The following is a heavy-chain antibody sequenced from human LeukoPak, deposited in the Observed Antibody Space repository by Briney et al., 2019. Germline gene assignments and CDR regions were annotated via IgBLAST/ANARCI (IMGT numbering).Heavy chain of an antibody. D-gene: IGHD6-13*01. J-gene: IGHJ4*02. Sequence: SETLSLTCTVSGGSISSYYWSWIRQPPGQGLEWIGYIYYSGSTNYHPSLKSRVTISVDTSKNQFSLKLSSVTAADTAVYYCARRSYSSSWYLDYWGQGTLVTVSS. CDR2: IYYSGST. CDR3: ARRSYSSSWYLDY. V-gene: IGHV4-59*08. CDR1: GGSISSYY.